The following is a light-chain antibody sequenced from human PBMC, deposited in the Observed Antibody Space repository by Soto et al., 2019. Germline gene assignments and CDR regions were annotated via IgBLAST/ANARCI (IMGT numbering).Light chain of an antibody. V-gene: IGLV2-14*03. J-gene: IGLJ1*01. CDR1: SSDVGGYDY. CDR2: DVS. Sequence: QSVLTQPASVSGSPGQSIAISCTGTSSDVGGYDYVSWYQQHPGKAPKLMIYDVSNRPSGVSNRFSGSKSDNTASLTISGLQAEDEADYYCSSYTSSSTYVFGTGYKVTVL. CDR3: SSYTSSSTYV.